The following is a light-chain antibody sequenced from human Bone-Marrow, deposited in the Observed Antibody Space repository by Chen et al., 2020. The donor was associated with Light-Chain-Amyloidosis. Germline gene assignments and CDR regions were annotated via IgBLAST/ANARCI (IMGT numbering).Light chain of an antibody. CDR2: DDD. V-gene: IGLV6-57*01. Sequence: FMLTHPHSVSESPGKTVIISCTRSSGSIATNYVQWYQQRPGRSPTTVIYDDDQRPSGVPDRYCGSVDRSYNSASLTISGLKTEDEADYYCQSYQGSSQVVFGGGTKLTVL. J-gene: IGLJ3*02. CDR1: SGSIATNY. CDR3: QSYQGSSQVV.